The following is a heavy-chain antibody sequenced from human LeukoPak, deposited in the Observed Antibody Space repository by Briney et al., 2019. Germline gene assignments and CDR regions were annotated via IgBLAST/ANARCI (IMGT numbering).Heavy chain of an antibody. CDR2: INDRGST. CDR1: GGPLSGYS. CDR3: ARSGRYQIY. J-gene: IGHJ4*02. Sequence: SETLSLTCAIYGGPLSGYSWSWIRQPPGKGLEWIGEINDRGSTTCNPSLQSRPSMSLDTSRNQFSLTLGSVTAADTAVYFCARSGRYQIYWGQGTLVTVSS. D-gene: IGHD3-10*01. V-gene: IGHV4-34*01.